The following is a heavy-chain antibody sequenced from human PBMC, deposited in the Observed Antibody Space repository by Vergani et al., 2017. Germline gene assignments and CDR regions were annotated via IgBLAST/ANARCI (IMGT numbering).Heavy chain of an antibody. D-gene: IGHD6-13*01. CDR3: AKPVPIAATRLSADY. CDR1: GFSFPGYA. Sequence: EVQMVESGGGLVKPGGSLRLSCAASGFSFPGYAMSWVRQAPGKGLEWVSSVSGSSATPYYADSVKGRFIISRDNSKNTLHLQMNSLRAEDTAVYYCAKPVPIAATRLSADYWGQGTLVTVSS. J-gene: IGHJ4*02. V-gene: IGHV3-23*04. CDR2: VSGSSATP.